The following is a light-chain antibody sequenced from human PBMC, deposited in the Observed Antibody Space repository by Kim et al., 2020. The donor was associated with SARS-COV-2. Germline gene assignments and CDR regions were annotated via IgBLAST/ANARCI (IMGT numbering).Light chain of an antibody. V-gene: IGKV1-5*03. CDR1: QYVSSW. CDR2: KAS. J-gene: IGKJ1*01. CDR3: QQYYTYPWT. Sequence: AAVGDRVPISCGASQYVSSWLAWYQQKPGRAPKLLLYKASDLQSGVPSRFSGSGYGTEFTLTIRRLQPDDVATYYCQQYYTYPWTFGQGTKVDIK.